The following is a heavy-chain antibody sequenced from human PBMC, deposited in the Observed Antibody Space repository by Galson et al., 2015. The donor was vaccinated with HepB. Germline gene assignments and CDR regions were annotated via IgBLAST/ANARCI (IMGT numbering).Heavy chain of an antibody. Sequence: SLRLSCAASGFTFSSFKMHWVRLAPGKGLEWVALISYDGTTSYYADSVKGRFTISRDNSKNTLSLQVNSLRTEDTAVYYCARGARGAYKSGRFIDDFYNYGMDVWGQGTTVTVSS. CDR1: GFTFSSFK. J-gene: IGHJ6*02. V-gene: IGHV3-30*03. CDR3: ARGARGAYKSGRFIDDFYNYGMDV. D-gene: IGHD1-26*01. CDR2: ISYDGTTS.